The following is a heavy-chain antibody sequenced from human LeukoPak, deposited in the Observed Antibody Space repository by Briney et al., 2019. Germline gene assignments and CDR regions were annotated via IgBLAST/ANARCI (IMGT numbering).Heavy chain of an antibody. CDR3: ARVLRFYDAFDI. V-gene: IGHV3-23*01. CDR1: GFTFSSYA. Sequence: PGGSLRLSCAASGFTFSSYAMSWVRQAPGKGLEWVSAISGSGGSTYYADSVKGRFTISRDNSKNTLYLQMNSLRAEDTAVYYCARVLRFYDAFDIWGQGTMVTVSS. D-gene: IGHD3-3*01. CDR2: ISGSGGST. J-gene: IGHJ3*02.